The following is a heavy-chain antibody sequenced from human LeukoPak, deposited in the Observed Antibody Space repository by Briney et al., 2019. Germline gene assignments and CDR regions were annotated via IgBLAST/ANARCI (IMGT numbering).Heavy chain of an antibody. CDR1: GGTFSSYA. Sequence: GASVKVSCKASGGTFSSYAISWVRQAPGQGLEWMGRIIPILGIANYAQKFQGRVTITADKSTSTAYMELSSLRSEDTAVYYCASSPMVRGVTNWFDPWGQGTLVTVSS. J-gene: IGHJ5*02. CDR3: ASSPMVRGVTNWFDP. V-gene: IGHV1-69*04. D-gene: IGHD3-10*01. CDR2: IIPILGIA.